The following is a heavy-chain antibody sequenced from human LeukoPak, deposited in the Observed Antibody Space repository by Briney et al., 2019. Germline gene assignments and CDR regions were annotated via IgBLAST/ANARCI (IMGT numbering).Heavy chain of an antibody. V-gene: IGHV3-30*18. CDR3: AKGDSSSWY. D-gene: IGHD6-13*01. CDR2: ISYDGSNK. Sequence: GGSLRLSCAASGFTFSSYGMHWVRQAPGKGLEWVAVISYDGSNKYYADSVKGRFTISRDNAKNSLYLQMNSLRAEDTAVYYCAKGDSSSWYWGQGTLVTVSS. J-gene: IGHJ4*02. CDR1: GFTFSSYG.